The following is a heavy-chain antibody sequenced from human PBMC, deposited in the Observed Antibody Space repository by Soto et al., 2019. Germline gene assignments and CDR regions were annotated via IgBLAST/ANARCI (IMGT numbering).Heavy chain of an antibody. V-gene: IGHV3-33*01. Sequence: GALRLSCAASGFTFSSYGMHWVRQAPGKGLEWVAVIRYDGSNKYYADSVKGRFTISRDNSKNTLYLQMNSLRAEDTAVYYCAREDTSPSGLPDYWGQGTLVTLSS. CDR3: AREDTSPSGLPDY. CDR1: GFTFSSYG. CDR2: IRYDGSNK. D-gene: IGHD3-3*01. J-gene: IGHJ4*02.